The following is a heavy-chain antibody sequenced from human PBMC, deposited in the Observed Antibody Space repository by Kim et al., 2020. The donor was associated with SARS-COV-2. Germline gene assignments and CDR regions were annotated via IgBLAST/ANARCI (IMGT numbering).Heavy chain of an antibody. CDR2: VFYIGTT. Sequence: SETLSLTCTVSGGSINNFYWSWFRQPPGEGLEWIGYVFYIGTTNYNPSLKSRGTILIDPSENQFSLRLTSVTGAATAVYYCARVRTLYASGDYYLAPYSDFWGQGTRVTVSS. CDR1: GGSINNFY. D-gene: IGHD3-22*01. CDR3: ARVRTLYASGDYYLAPYSDF. V-gene: IGHV4-59*08. J-gene: IGHJ4*02.